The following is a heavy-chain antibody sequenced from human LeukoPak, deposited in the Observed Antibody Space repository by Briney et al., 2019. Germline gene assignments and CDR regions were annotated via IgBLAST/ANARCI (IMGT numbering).Heavy chain of an antibody. CDR1: SGSISNYY. CDR2: IYYSGST. J-gene: IGHJ3*02. Sequence: SETLSLTCTVSSGSISNYYWSWIRQPPGRGLEWIGYIYYSGSTNYNPSLKSRVTISVDTSKNQFSLKLSSVTAADTAVYYCAREGQQLNAFDIWGQGTMVTVSS. CDR3: AREGQQLNAFDI. V-gene: IGHV4-59*01. D-gene: IGHD6-13*01.